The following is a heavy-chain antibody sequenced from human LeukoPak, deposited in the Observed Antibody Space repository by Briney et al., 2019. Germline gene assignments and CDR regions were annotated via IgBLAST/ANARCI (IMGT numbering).Heavy chain of an antibody. Sequence: PSETLSLTCTVSGGSISSSSYYWGWTRQPPGKGLEWIGSIYYSGSTYYNPSLKSRVTISVDTSKNQFSLKLSSVTAADTAVYYCATFPGYSSGNDYWGQGTLVTVSS. CDR1: GGSISSSSYY. CDR3: ATFPGYSSGNDY. CDR2: IYYSGST. V-gene: IGHV4-39*01. J-gene: IGHJ4*02. D-gene: IGHD6-25*01.